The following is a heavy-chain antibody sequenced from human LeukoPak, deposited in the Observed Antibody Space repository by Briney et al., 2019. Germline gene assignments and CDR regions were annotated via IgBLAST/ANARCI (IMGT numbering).Heavy chain of an antibody. D-gene: IGHD6-19*01. CDR2: TYYRSKWYN. Sequence: SQTLSLTCGISGDSVSSNTAAWHWIRQSPSRGLEWLGRTYYRSKWYNNYAVSVKSRITINSDSSKNQVSLQLNSVSPEDTAMYYCARENSRGRFDYWGQGTLVTVSS. J-gene: IGHJ4*02. CDR1: GDSVSSNTAA. V-gene: IGHV6-1*01. CDR3: ARENSRGRFDY.